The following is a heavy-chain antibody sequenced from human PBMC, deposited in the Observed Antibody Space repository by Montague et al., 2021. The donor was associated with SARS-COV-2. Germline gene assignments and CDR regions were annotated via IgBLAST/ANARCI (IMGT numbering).Heavy chain of an antibody. CDR2: IYSSRTT. CDR3: ARGTYGYTEATYAFDL. CDR1: GGSIRSSDNY. Sequence: TLSLTCTVSGGSIRSSDNYWIWIRPHPGKGREWIVYIYSSRTTYYNPSLRIRVTISVYTSKKQFSLKLSSVTAADTAVYYCARGTYGYTEATYAFDLWGQGTMVTVSS. V-gene: IGHV4-31*03. J-gene: IGHJ3*01. D-gene: IGHD3-16*01.